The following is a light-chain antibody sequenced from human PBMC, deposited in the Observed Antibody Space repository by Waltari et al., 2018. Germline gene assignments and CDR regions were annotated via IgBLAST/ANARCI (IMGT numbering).Light chain of an antibody. V-gene: IGKV1-5*03. CDR3: QQYKTYWT. Sequence: DIQMTQSPSTLSASVGARVTITCRASQSISTWLAWYQQKPGKAPNLLIYKASTLESGVPSRFSGSGSGTEFTLTISSLQPDDFATYYCQQYKTYWTFGQGTKVEIK. CDR2: KAS. CDR1: QSISTW. J-gene: IGKJ1*01.